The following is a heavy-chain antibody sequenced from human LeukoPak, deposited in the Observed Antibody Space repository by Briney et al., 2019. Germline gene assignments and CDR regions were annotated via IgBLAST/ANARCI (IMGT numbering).Heavy chain of an antibody. CDR1: GFTFDDYA. CDR2: ISGDGGST. V-gene: IGHV3-43*02. CDR3: AQDISYVYYGSGSIAH. D-gene: IGHD3-10*01. J-gene: IGHJ4*02. Sequence: GGSLRLSRAASGFTFDDYAMHWVRQAPGKGLEWVSLISGDGGSTYYADSVKGRFTISRDNSKNSLYLQMNSLRTEDTALYYCAQDISYVYYGSGSIAHWGQGTLVTVSS.